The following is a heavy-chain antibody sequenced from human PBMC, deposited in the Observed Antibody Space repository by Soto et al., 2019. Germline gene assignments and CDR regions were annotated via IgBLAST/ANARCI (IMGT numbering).Heavy chain of an antibody. CDR3: ARVTHSSSWYHFDY. V-gene: IGHV1-18*01. CDR1: GYTFTSYG. CDR2: ISAYNGNT. J-gene: IGHJ4*02. Sequence: GISVKVSCEASGYTFTSYGITWVRQAPGQGLEWMGWISAYNGNTNYAQKLQGRVTMTTDTSTSTAYMELRSLRSDDTAVYYCARVTHSSSWYHFDYWGQGTLVTVSS. D-gene: IGHD6-13*01.